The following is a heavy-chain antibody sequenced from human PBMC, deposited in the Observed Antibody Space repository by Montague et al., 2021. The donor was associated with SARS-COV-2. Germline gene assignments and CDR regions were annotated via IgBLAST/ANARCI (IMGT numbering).Heavy chain of an antibody. CDR1: GYSISSGYY. CDR3: ARERRYCSGGSCYSGRFDP. D-gene: IGHD2-15*01. CDR2: IYHSGST. Sequence: SETLSLTCTVSGYSISSGYYWGWIRQPPGKGLEWIGSIYHSGSTYYNPSLKSRVTISVDTSKNQFSLKLSSVTAADTAVYYCARERRYCSGGSCYSGRFDPWGQGTLATVSS. V-gene: IGHV4-38-2*02. J-gene: IGHJ5*02.